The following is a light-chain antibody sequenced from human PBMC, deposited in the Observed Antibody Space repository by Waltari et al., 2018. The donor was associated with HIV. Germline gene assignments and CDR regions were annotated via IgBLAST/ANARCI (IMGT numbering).Light chain of an antibody. J-gene: IGLJ3*02. CDR3: AAWDDSLSGSWV. CDR2: RNN. V-gene: IGLV1-47*01. CDR1: SSNIGSNY. Sequence: QSVLTQPPSASGTPGQRVTISCSGSSSNIGSNYVYWYQQLPGTAPKLLIYRNNQRPSGVPYRVSGSKSGSSASLAISGLRSEDEADYYWAAWDDSLSGSWVFGGGTKLTVL.